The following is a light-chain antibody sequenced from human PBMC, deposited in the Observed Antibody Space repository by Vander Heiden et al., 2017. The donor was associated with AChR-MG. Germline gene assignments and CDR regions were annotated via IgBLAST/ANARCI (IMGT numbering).Light chain of an antibody. CDR3: QQYFESPWT. CDR2: RAS. V-gene: IGKV1-5*03. CDR1: RSISIW. J-gene: IGKJ1*01. Sequence: DIQLTQSPSALSASVGDRVTISCRASRSISIWLAWYQQKPGKAPNLLIFRASTLERGVPSRFRGSGSETEFTLTISSLQPDDFGTYYCQQYFESPWTFGQGTKVEI.